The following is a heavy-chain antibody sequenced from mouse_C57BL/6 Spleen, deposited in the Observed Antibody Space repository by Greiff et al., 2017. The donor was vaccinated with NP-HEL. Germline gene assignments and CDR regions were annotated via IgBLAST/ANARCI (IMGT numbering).Heavy chain of an antibody. Sequence: VQLQQSGPGLVQPSQSLSITCTVSGFSLTSYGVHWVRQSPGKGLEWLGVIWRGGSTDYNAAFMSRLSITKDNSKSQVFFKMNSLQADDTAIYYCAKGDYDYDPYYYAMDYWGQGTSVTVSS. D-gene: IGHD2-4*01. CDR1: GFSLTSYG. V-gene: IGHV2-5*01. CDR3: AKGDYDYDPYYYAMDY. J-gene: IGHJ4*01. CDR2: IWRGGST.